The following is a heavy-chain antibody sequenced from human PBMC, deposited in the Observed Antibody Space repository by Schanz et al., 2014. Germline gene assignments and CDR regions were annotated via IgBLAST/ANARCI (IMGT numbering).Heavy chain of an antibody. V-gene: IGHV3-7*01. CDR3: ARGRVLES. Sequence: EVQLAESGGGLVQPGGSLRLSCAASGFTFSGFWMTWVRQAPGKGLEWVANIKKDGSEKYYVDSVKGRFTISRDNAKNSLFLQMNSLRPEDTAVYYCARGRVLESGGQGTLV. D-gene: IGHD1-1*01. CDR1: GFTFSGFW. CDR2: IKKDGSEK. J-gene: IGHJ4*02.